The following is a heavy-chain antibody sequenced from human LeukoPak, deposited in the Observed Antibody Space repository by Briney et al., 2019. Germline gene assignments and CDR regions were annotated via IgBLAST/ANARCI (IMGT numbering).Heavy chain of an antibody. J-gene: IGHJ4*02. CDR3: ARRDGYSFSLDY. D-gene: IGHD5-24*01. CDR2: ISSSSSNI. Sequence: GGSLRLSCAASGFTFSTYGVNWVRQAPGKGLEWISYISSSSSNIYYADSVKGRFTISRDNAKNSLYLQMNSLRAEDTAVYYCARRDGYSFSLDYWGQGTLVTVSS. V-gene: IGHV3-48*04. CDR1: GFTFSTYG.